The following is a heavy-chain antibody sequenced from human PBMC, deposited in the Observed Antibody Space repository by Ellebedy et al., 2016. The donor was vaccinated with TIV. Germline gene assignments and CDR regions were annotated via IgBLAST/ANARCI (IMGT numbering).Heavy chain of an antibody. CDR2: INPNSGRT. J-gene: IGHJ1*01. CDR3: ARAWRVLTSRYFQY. V-gene: IGHV1-2*02. CDR1: GYTFTAHY. Sequence: AASVKVSCKASGYTFTAHYTHWVRQSPGQGLAWMGWINPNSGRTNYAQKFQGRVTITRDTSISTAYMELSRLRSDDTAVYYCARAWRVLTSRYFQYWGQGTLVTVSS. D-gene: IGHD4/OR15-4a*01.